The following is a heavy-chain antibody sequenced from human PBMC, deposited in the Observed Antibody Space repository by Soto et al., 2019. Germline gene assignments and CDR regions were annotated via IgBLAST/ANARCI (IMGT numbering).Heavy chain of an antibody. CDR3: AKDSDIVVVPAAISHAFDI. J-gene: IGHJ3*02. D-gene: IGHD2-2*01. V-gene: IGHV3-23*01. CDR1: GFTFSSYA. CDR2: ISGSGGST. Sequence: PGGSLRLSCAASGFTFSSYAMSWVRQAPGKGLEWVSAISGSGGSTYYADSVKGRFTISRDNSKNTLYLQMNSLRAEDTAVYCCAKDSDIVVVPAAISHAFDIWGQGTMVTVSS.